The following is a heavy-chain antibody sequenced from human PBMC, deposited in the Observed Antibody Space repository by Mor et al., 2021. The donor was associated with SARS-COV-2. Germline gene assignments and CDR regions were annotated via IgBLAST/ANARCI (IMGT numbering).Heavy chain of an antibody. J-gene: IGHJ4*02. D-gene: IGHD3-22*01. CDR2: RNK. V-gene: IGHV3-30*02. CDR3: AKDWGTYYYDSSGYPTDY. Sequence: RNKYHADSVKGRFSISRDNSKNTLYLQMNSLRAEDTAVYYCAKDWGTYYYDSSGYPTDYWGQGTLVTVSS.